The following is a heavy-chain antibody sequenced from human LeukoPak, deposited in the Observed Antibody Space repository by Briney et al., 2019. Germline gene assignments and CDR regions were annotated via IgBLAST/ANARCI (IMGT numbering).Heavy chain of an antibody. CDR3: ARAGRAFDI. V-gene: IGHV4-59*11. CDR1: GGSISSHY. Sequence: SETLSLTCTVSGGSISSHYWSWIRQPPGKGLEWIGYSYYSGSTNYNPSLKSRVTISVDTSKNQFSLKLSSVTAADTAVYYCARAGRAFDIWGQGTMVTVSS. D-gene: IGHD2-15*01. J-gene: IGHJ3*02. CDR2: SYYSGST.